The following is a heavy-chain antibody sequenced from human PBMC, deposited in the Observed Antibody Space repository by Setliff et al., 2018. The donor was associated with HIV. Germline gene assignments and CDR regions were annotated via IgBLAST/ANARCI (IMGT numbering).Heavy chain of an antibody. J-gene: IGHJ3*02. Sequence: GGSLRLSCAASGFTFSYYTMNWVRQAPGKGLEWVSYIRSSSSTIYYADSVKGRFTISRDNAKNSLYLQMNSLRAEDTAVYYCARESMSQNAFDIWGQGTMVTVSS. CDR2: IRSSSSTI. V-gene: IGHV3-48*01. CDR1: GFTFSYYT. CDR3: ARESMSQNAFDI.